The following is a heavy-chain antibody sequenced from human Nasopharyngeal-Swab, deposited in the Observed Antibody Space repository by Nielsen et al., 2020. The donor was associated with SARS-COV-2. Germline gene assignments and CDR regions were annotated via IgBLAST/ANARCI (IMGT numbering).Heavy chain of an antibody. J-gene: IGHJ4*02. Sequence: GGSLRLPCAASGFTFSSYSMNWVRQAPGKGLEWVSSISSSSSYIYYADSVKGRFTISRDNAKNSLYLQMNSLRAEDTAVYYCARDPGRWVRGVYYWGQGTLVTVSS. CDR1: GFTFSSYS. D-gene: IGHD3-10*01. CDR3: ARDPGRWVRGVYY. CDR2: ISSSSSYI. V-gene: IGHV3-21*01.